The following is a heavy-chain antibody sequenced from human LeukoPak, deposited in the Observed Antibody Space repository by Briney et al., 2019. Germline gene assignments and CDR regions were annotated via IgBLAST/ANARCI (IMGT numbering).Heavy chain of an antibody. CDR3: ARLGYYDSSGYYHYYYYYGMDV. CDR2: IYYSGRT. V-gene: IGHV4-39*01. D-gene: IGHD3-22*01. J-gene: IGHJ6*02. Sequence: SETLSLTCTVSGGSISSSSYYWGWIRQPPGKGLEWMGSIYYSGRTYYNPSLKSRVTISVDTSKNQFSLKLSSVTAADTAVYYCARLGYYDSSGYYHYYYYYGMDVWGQGTTVTVSS. CDR1: GGSISSSSYY.